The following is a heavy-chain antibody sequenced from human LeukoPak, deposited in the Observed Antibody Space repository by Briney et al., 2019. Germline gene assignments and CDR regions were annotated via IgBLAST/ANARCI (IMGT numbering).Heavy chain of an antibody. V-gene: IGHV3-73*01. D-gene: IGHD6-19*01. CDR1: GFTFSGSA. CDR3: TRRAVASDY. Sequence: GGSLKLSCAASGFTFSGSAMHWVRQASGKGLEWVGRIRSKANSYAAAYAASVKGRFTISRDDSKNTAYLQMNSLKTEDTAVYYCTRRAVASDYWGQGTLVTVSS. J-gene: IGHJ4*02. CDR2: IRSKANSYAA.